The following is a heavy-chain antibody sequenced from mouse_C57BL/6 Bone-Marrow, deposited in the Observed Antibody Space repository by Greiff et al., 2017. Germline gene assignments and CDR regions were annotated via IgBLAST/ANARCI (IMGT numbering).Heavy chain of an antibody. CDR3: ARRYYGSSPYYAMDY. J-gene: IGHJ4*01. Sequence: EVQLMESGGGLVKPGGSLKLSCAASGFTFSDYGMHWVRQAPEKGLEWVAYISSGSSTIYYADTVKGRFTISRDNAKNTLFLQMTSLRSEDTAMYYCARRYYGSSPYYAMDYWGQGTSVTVSS. CDR2: ISSGSSTI. CDR1: GFTFSDYG. D-gene: IGHD1-1*01. V-gene: IGHV5-17*01.